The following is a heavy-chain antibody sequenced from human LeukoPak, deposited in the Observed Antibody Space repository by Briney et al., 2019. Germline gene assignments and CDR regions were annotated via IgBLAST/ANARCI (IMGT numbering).Heavy chain of an antibody. D-gene: IGHD2-15*01. V-gene: IGHV3-23*01. Sequence: GGSLRLSCAASGFTFNTYAMTWVRQAPGKGLEWVSAISGRGGGTYYADSVKGRFTISRDNSKNTLYLQMNSLRAEDTAVYYCAKPGYCSGGSCSWYYYGMDVWGQGTTVTVSS. CDR1: GFTFNTYA. CDR3: AKPGYCSGGSCSWYYYGMDV. CDR2: ISGRGGGT. J-gene: IGHJ6*02.